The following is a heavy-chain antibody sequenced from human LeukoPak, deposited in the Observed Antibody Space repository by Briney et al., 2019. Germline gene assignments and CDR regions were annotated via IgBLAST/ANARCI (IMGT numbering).Heavy chain of an antibody. V-gene: IGHV1-58*01. CDR2: IVVGSGNT. D-gene: IGHD3-3*01. CDR3: AAPITIFGVVTMDYYYYGMDV. J-gene: IGHJ6*02. CDR1: GFTSTSSA. Sequence: SVKVSRKASGFTSTSSAVQWVRQARGQRLEWIGWIVVGSGNTNYAQKFQERVTITRDMSTSTAYMELSSLRSEDTAVYYCAAPITIFGVVTMDYYYYGMDVWGQGTTVTVSS.